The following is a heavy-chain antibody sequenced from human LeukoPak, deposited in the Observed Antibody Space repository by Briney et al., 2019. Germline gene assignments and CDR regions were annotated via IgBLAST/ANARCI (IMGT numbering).Heavy chain of an antibody. CDR2: VYTSGTT. CDR1: GGSISGYY. Sequence: SETLSLTCTVSGGSISGYYWNWIRQPAGKGLEWIGRVYTSGTTNYNPSLKSRVTMSVDTSKNQFSLKLSSVTAADTAVYYCARETGTTLTFDIWGQGTMVTVSS. D-gene: IGHD1-1*01. CDR3: ARETGTTLTFDI. V-gene: IGHV4-4*07. J-gene: IGHJ3*02.